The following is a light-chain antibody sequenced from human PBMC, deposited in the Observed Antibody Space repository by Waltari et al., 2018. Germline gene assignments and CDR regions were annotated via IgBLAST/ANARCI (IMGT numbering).Light chain of an antibody. J-gene: IGLJ2*01. CDR2: VND. CDR1: TSNIGNNY. V-gene: IGLV1-47*01. CDR3: ASWDGALTGVV. Sequence: QSVLTQPPSASGAPGQWVTISCSGSTSNIGNNYVYWYQKLPGTAPNLFVSVNDRRPPGVPDRYSGAKSGTSASLAISGLRSEDEADYYCASWDGALTGVVFGGGTRLTVL.